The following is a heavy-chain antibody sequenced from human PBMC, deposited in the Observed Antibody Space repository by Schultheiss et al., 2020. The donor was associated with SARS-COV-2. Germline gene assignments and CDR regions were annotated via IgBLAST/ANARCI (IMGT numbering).Heavy chain of an antibody. CDR2: ISAYNGNT. CDR1: GYTFTGYY. D-gene: IGHD4-17*01. J-gene: IGHJ5*02. V-gene: IGHV1-2*02. CDR3: ARVPLHNPGDYVYNWFDP. Sequence: ASVKVSCKASGYTFTGYYMHWVRQAPGQGLEWMGWISAYNGNTNYAQKLQGRVTMTRDTSISTAYMELSSLRSDDTAVYYCARVPLHNPGDYVYNWFDPWGQGTLVTVSS.